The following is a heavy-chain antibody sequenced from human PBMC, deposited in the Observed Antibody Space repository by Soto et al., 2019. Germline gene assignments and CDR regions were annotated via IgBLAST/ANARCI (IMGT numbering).Heavy chain of an antibody. Sequence: QVQVVQSGDEVKKPGALVKVSCKASGYTFTNYGFSWVRQAPGQGLEWMGWISGYNGNTKYAEKFQGRVTMTTDTSTSTAHMEMRSLRSGDTAVYYCAREGQAPYYYDGMDVWGQGTAVTVSS. J-gene: IGHJ6*02. CDR2: ISGYNGNT. CDR1: GYTFTNYG. V-gene: IGHV1-18*01. CDR3: AREGQAPYYYDGMDV.